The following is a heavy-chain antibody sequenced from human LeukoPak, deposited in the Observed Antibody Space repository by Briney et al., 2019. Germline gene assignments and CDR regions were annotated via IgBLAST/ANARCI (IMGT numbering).Heavy chain of an antibody. Sequence: GGSLGLFCGASGLPYHSFGTHWVPEAPAKGLVWGEVLWYDGSNKDYADSVKGRFTISRDNSKNTLYLQMNSLRAEDTAVYYCAREYTYYYDSSGYHYYYYYGMDVWGQGTTVTVSS. D-gene: IGHD3-22*01. CDR3: AREYTYYYDSSGYHYYYYYGMDV. V-gene: IGHV3-33*01. CDR2: LWYDGSNK. J-gene: IGHJ6*02. CDR1: GLPYHSFG.